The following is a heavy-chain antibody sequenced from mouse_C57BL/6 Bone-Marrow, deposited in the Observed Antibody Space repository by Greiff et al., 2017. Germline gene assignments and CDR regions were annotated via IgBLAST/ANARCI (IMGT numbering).Heavy chain of an antibody. CDR2: IRNKANGYTT. J-gene: IGHJ3*01. Sequence: DVKLQESGGGLVQPGGSLSLSCAASGFTFTDYYMSWVRQPPGKALEWLGFIRNKANGYTTEYSASVKGRFTISRDNSQSILYLQMNALRAEDSATYYCARSGYESWFAYWGQGTLVTVSA. CDR1: GFTFTDYY. CDR3: ARSGYESWFAY. V-gene: IGHV7-3*01. D-gene: IGHD3-1*01.